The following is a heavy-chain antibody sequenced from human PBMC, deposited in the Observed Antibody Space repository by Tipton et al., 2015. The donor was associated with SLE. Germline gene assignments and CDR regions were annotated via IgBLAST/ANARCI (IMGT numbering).Heavy chain of an antibody. V-gene: IGHV4-31*03. Sequence: TLSLTCTVSGGSISSGGYYWSWIRQHPGKGLEWIGYIYYSGSTYYNPSLKSRVTISVDTSKNQFSLKLSSVTAADTAVYYCARVVKPPVTTFDSWGQGTLVTVSS. CDR3: ARVVKPPVTTFDS. J-gene: IGHJ4*02. CDR2: IYYSGST. CDR1: GGSISSGGYY. D-gene: IGHD4-17*01.